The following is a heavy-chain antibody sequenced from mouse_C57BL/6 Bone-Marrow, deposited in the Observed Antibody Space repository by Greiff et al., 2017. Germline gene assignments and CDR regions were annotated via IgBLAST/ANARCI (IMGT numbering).Heavy chain of an antibody. J-gene: IGHJ3*01. CDR1: GFTFSSYA. CDR3: AREKGFYYGSSGFAY. D-gene: IGHD1-1*01. Sequence: EVQGVESGGGLVKPGGSLKLSCAASGFTFSSYAMSWVRQTPEKRLEWVATISDGGSYTYYPDNVKGRFTISRDNAKNNLYLQMSHLKSEDTAMYYCAREKGFYYGSSGFAYWGQGTLVTVSA. V-gene: IGHV5-4*01. CDR2: ISDGGSYT.